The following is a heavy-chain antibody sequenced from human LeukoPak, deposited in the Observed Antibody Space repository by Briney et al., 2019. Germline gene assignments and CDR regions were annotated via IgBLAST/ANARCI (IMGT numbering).Heavy chain of an antibody. D-gene: IGHD6-19*01. CDR1: GFTFSSYW. CDR3: AREGAVAGNFDY. Sequence: GGSLRLSCAASGFTFSSYWTHWVRQAPGKGLVWVSRINSDGSSTSYADSVKGRFTISRDNAKNTLYLQMNSLRAEDTAVYYCAREGAVAGNFDYWGQGTLVTVSS. J-gene: IGHJ4*02. CDR2: INSDGSST. V-gene: IGHV3-74*01.